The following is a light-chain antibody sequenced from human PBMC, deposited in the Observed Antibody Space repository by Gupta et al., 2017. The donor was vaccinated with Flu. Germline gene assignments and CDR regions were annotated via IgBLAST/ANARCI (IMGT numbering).Light chain of an antibody. V-gene: IGLV1-47*01. CDR1: NSNIAANF. Sequence: QSVLTQPPSASGTHGQTVTVSCSGGNSNIAANFIDWYQHLPGTAPRLLLDRNHQRPSGVPDRFSGSKSDTSAALVISGLRSEDEADDYCAAGYDSLSSYVFGTGTKVTVL. J-gene: IGLJ1*01. CDR2: RNH. CDR3: AAGYDSLSSYV.